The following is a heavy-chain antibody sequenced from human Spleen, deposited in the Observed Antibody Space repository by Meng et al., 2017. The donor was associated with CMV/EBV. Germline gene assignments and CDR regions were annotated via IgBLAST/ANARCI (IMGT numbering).Heavy chain of an antibody. CDR1: GGSISSGDYY. CDR3: ARVFGRDYPDS. J-gene: IGHJ4*02. V-gene: IGHV4-30-4*08. Sequence: QVQLQESGPDLLKPSQTLSLTCTVSGGSISSGDYYWSWIRQPPGKGLEWIGHIYYRGSTYYNPSLKSRLTISVDTSKNQFSLELSSVTAADTAVYYCARVFGRDYPDSWGRGTLVTVSS. CDR2: IYYRGST. D-gene: IGHD3-16*01.